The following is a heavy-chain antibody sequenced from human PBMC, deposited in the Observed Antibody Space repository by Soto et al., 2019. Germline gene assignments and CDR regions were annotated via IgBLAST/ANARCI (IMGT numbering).Heavy chain of an antibody. Sequence: QVQLVESGGGVVQPGRSLRLSCAASGFTFSNYAMHWVRQAPGKGLEWVAVISYDGSDKYYADSVKGRFTISRDNSKNTLHLQMDSLRGEDTAVYYCARGPIAAAFYYWGQGTLVTVSS. V-gene: IGHV3-30-3*01. CDR2: ISYDGSDK. CDR1: GFTFSNYA. J-gene: IGHJ4*02. CDR3: ARGPIAAAFYY. D-gene: IGHD6-13*01.